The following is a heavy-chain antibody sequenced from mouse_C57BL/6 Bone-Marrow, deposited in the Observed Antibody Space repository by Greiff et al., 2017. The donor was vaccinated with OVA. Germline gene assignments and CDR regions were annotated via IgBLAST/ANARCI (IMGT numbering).Heavy chain of an antibody. V-gene: IGHV1-4*01. Sequence: QVQLQQSGAELARPGASVKMSCKASGYTFTSYTMHWVKQRPGQGLEWIGYINPSSGYTKYNQKFKDKATLTADKSSSTAYMQLSSLTSEDSAGYYCARVPPVVVDDFDYWGQGTTLTVSS. J-gene: IGHJ2*01. CDR2: INPSSGYT. D-gene: IGHD1-1*01. CDR3: ARVPPVVVDDFDY. CDR1: GYTFTSYT.